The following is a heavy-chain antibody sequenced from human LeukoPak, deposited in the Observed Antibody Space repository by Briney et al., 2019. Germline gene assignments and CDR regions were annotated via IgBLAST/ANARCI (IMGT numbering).Heavy chain of an antibody. Sequence: PSETLSLTCAVSGYSISSGYYWGWIRQPPGKGLEWIGSIYHSGSTYYNPSLKSRVTTSVDTSKNQFSLKLSSVTAADTAVYYCAGGLAYCSSTSCHDYWGQGTLVTVSS. CDR1: GYSISSGYY. CDR2: IYHSGST. V-gene: IGHV4-38-2*01. CDR3: AGGLAYCSSTSCHDY. D-gene: IGHD2-2*01. J-gene: IGHJ4*02.